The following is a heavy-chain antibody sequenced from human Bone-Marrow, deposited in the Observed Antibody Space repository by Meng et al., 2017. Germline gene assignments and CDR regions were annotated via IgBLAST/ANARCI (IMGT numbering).Heavy chain of an antibody. D-gene: IGHD6-25*01. Sequence: GGSLRLSCAAPGFTFSSYEMNWVRQAPGKGLEWVSYISSSGSTIYYADSVKGRFTISRDNAKNSLYLQMNSLRAEDTAVYYCARESIRRLYYGMDVWGQGTTVTVSS. CDR3: ARESIRRLYYGMDV. V-gene: IGHV3-48*03. J-gene: IGHJ6*02. CDR2: ISSSGSTI. CDR1: GFTFSSYE.